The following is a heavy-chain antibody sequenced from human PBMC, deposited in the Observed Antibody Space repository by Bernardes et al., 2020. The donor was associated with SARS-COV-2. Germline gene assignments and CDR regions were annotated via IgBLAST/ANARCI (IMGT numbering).Heavy chain of an antibody. V-gene: IGHV3-74*01. CDR1: GFSFSSSW. CDR2: INGDGSVI. CDR3: ARAGQFYFEY. J-gene: IGHJ4*02. Sequence: SLRLSCAASGFSFSSSWVHWVRQTPGKGLVWVSRINGDGSVIDYADSVKGRFTISRDNAKNTLYLQMNSLRVDDTAVYFCARAGQFYFEYWGQGTRVTVSS.